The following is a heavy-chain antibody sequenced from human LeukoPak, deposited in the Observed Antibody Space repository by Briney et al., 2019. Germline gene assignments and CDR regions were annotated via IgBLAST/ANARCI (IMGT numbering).Heavy chain of an antibody. Sequence: GGSLRLSCVAPGFTFSTYAMSWVRQAPGKGLEWVSAITGSGGETWNADSVRGRFTISRDNSRHTVYLQMNNLRPEDTALYYCARDRQFPDDVLDVWGQGTMVTVSS. J-gene: IGHJ3*01. CDR3: ARDRQFPDDVLDV. CDR2: ITGSGGET. D-gene: IGHD2-21*01. CDR1: GFTFSTYA. V-gene: IGHV3-23*01.